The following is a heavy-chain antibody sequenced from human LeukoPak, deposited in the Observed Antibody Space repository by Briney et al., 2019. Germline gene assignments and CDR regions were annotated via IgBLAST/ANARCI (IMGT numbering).Heavy chain of an antibody. V-gene: IGHV5-51*01. CDR2: IYPGDSDT. CDR3: ARQTYSYDSSGYFGFDF. CDR1: GYSFTSYW. Sequence: GESLKISCKGCGYSFTSYWIGWVRQMPGKGLEWMGIIYPGDSDTRYSPSFQGQVTISADKSISTAYLQWSSLKASDTAMYYCARQTYSYDSSGYFGFDFWGQGTLVTVSS. D-gene: IGHD3-22*01. J-gene: IGHJ4*02.